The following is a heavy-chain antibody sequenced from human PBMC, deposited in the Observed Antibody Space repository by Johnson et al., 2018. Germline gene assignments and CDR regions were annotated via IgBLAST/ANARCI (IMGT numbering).Heavy chain of an antibody. Sequence: VQLVQSGGGLVQXGGSLRLXCAASGFTFSSYAMSWVRQAPGKGLEWVSAISGSGGSTYYADSVKGRFTISRDNAKNSLYLQMNSLRAEDTAVYYCTVHSSSAPWGQGTMVTVSS. V-gene: IGHV3-23*04. J-gene: IGHJ3*01. CDR1: GFTFSSYA. CDR3: TVHSSSAP. CDR2: ISGSGGST. D-gene: IGHD6-13*01.